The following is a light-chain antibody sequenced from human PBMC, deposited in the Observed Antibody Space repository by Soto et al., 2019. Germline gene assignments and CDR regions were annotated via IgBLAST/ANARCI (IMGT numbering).Light chain of an antibody. CDR2: GAS. CDR1: QSVMSNY. J-gene: IGKJ1*01. Sequence: EIVLTQSPGTLSLSPGDTATLACRASQSVMSNYLAWYHQKPGQAPRLLIYGASTRATGIPDKFSGSGSGTDFTLTISRLEPEDLAVYYCHQYHTSPLMFGQGTKVDIK. V-gene: IGKV3-20*01. CDR3: HQYHTSPLM.